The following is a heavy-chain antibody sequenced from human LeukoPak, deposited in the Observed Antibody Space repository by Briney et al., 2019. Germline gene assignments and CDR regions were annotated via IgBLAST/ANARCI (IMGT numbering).Heavy chain of an antibody. D-gene: IGHD6-13*01. J-gene: IGHJ2*01. CDR3: ARPPAAADTLSNWYFDL. Sequence: GESLKISCKGSGFSFTGHWIGWVRRLPGKGLEWMGIIYGGDSDTRYSPSFQGQVTISADKSITTAYLQWSSLKTSDTAMYYCARPPAAADTLSNWYFDLWGRGTLVTVSS. V-gene: IGHV5-51*01. CDR2: IYGGDSDT. CDR1: GFSFTGHW.